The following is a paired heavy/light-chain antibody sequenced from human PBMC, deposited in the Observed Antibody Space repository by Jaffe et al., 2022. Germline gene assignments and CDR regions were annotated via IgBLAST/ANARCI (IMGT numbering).Heavy chain of an antibody. CDR1: GFTFSSYS. CDR2: ISSSSSYI. V-gene: IGHV3-21*01. D-gene: IGHD3-9*01. CDR3: ARDGGEKDKKLRYFDWFDPAGDV. J-gene: IGHJ6*04. Sequence: EVQLVESGGGLVKPGGSLRLSCAASGFTFSSYSMNWVRQAPGKGLEWVSSISSSSSYIYYADSVKGRFTISRDNAKNSLYLQMNSLRAEDTAVYYCARDGGEKDKKLRYFDWFDPAGDVWGKGTTVTVSS.
Light chain of an antibody. CDR2: LGS. CDR1: QSLLHSNGYNY. Sequence: DIVMTQSPLSLPVTPGEPASISCRSSQSLLHSNGYNYLDWYLQKPGQSPQLLIYLGSNRASGVPDRFSGSGSGTDFTLKISRVEAEDVGVYYCMQALQTSYTFGQGTKLEIK. V-gene: IGKV2-28*01. J-gene: IGKJ2*01. CDR3: MQALQTSYT.